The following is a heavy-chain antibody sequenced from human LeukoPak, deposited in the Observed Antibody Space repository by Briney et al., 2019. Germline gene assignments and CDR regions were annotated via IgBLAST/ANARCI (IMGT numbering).Heavy chain of an antibody. CDR3: AKARGFGVVIMSY. V-gene: IGHV3-23*01. D-gene: IGHD3-3*01. Sequence: GRSLRLSCAASGFTFSSYAMSWVRQAPGKGLEWVSAISGSGGSTYYADSVKGRFTISRDNSKNTLYLQMNSLRAEDTAVYYCAKARGFGVVIMSYWGQGTLVTVSS. CDR2: ISGSGGST. CDR1: GFTFSSYA. J-gene: IGHJ4*02.